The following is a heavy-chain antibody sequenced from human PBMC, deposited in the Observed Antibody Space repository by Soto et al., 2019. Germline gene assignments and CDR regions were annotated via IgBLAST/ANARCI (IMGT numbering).Heavy chain of an antibody. J-gene: IGHJ5*02. D-gene: IGHD6-19*01. CDR1: GGSFSSYT. CDR2: IIPILGIA. V-gene: IGHV1-69*02. Sequence: SVKVSCKASGGSFSSYTISWVRQAPGQGLEWMGRIIPILGIANYAQKFQGRVTITADKSTSTAYMELSSLRSEDTAVYYCAIAVAGYNWFDPWGQGTLVTVSS. CDR3: AIAVAGYNWFDP.